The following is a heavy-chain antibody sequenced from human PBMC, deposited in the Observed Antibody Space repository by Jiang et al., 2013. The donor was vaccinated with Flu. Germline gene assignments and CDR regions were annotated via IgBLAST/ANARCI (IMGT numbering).Heavy chain of an antibody. CDR2: IDWDDDK. CDR1: GFSLSTSGMC. CDR3: ARIIVGGLLPEVLDY. D-gene: IGHD2-15*01. J-gene: IGHJ4*02. Sequence: KPTQTLTLTCTFSGFSLSTSGMCVSWIRQPPGKALEWLARIDWDDDKYYSTSLKTRLTISKDTSKNQVVLTMTNMDPVDTATYYCARIIVGGLLPEVLDYWGQGTLVTVSS. V-gene: IGHV2-70*11.